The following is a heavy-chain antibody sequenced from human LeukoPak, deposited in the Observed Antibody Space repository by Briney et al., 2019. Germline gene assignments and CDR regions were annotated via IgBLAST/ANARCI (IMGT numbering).Heavy chain of an antibody. Sequence: SVKVSCKASGYTFTSYGISWVRQAPGQGLEWMGRIIPILGIANYAQKFQGRVTITADKSTSTAYMELSSLRSEDTAVYYCARDCSSTSCWHDYWGQGTLVTVSS. D-gene: IGHD2-2*01. CDR2: IIPILGIA. V-gene: IGHV1-69*04. CDR3: ARDCSSTSCWHDY. CDR1: GYTFTSYG. J-gene: IGHJ4*02.